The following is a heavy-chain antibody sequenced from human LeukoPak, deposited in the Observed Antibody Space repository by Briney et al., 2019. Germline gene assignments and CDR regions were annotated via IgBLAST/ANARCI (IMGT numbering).Heavy chain of an antibody. CDR3: ARLLWFGELKLDYYGMDV. D-gene: IGHD3-10*01. CDR1: GGSISSYY. CDR2: IYYSGST. Sequence: TSETLSLTCTVSGGSISSYYWSWIRQPPGKGLEWIGYIYYSGSTNYNPSLKSRVTISVDTSKNQFSLKLSSVTAADTAVYYCARLLWFGELKLDYYGMDVWGQGTTVTVSS. V-gene: IGHV4-59*01. J-gene: IGHJ6*02.